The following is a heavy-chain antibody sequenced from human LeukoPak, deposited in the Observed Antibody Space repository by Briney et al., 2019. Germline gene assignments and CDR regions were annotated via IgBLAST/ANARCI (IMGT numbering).Heavy chain of an antibody. V-gene: IGHV4-59*01. CDR2: IYYSGST. J-gene: IGHJ4*02. CDR1: GGSISSYY. CDR3: ARAAIGGALYYFDC. Sequence: SETLSLTCTVSGGSISSYYWSWIRQPPGKGLEWIGYIYYSGSTNYNPSLKSRVTISVDTSKNQFSLKLSSVTAADTAVYYCARAAIGGALYYFDCWGQGTLVTVSS. D-gene: IGHD3-16*01.